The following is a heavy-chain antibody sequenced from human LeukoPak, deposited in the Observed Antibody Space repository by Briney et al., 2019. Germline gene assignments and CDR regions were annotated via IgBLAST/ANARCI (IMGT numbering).Heavy chain of an antibody. D-gene: IGHD1-7*01. Sequence: GGSLRLSCAASGFTFSSYAVSWVRQAPGKGLEWVSAISGSGGSTYYADSVKGRFTISRDNSKNTLYLQMNSLRAEDTAVYYCANSTPYNWNYLGYFDYWGQGTLVTVSS. CDR1: GFTFSSYA. CDR3: ANSTPYNWNYLGYFDY. CDR2: ISGSGGST. V-gene: IGHV3-23*01. J-gene: IGHJ4*02.